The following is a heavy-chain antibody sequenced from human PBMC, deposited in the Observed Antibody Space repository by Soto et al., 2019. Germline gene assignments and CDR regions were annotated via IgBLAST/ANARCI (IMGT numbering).Heavy chain of an antibody. CDR2: ISSSSSTI. D-gene: IGHD5-12*01. V-gene: IGHV3-48*02. J-gene: IGHJ5*02. CDR1: GFTFSSYS. CDR3: ARDMIVATIFDNWFDP. Sequence: EVQLVESGGGVVQPGGSLRLSCAASGFTFSSYSMNWVRQAPGKGLEWVSYISSSSSTIYYADSVKGRFTISRDNAKNSLYLQMNSLRDEDTAVYYCARDMIVATIFDNWFDPSGQGTLVTVSS.